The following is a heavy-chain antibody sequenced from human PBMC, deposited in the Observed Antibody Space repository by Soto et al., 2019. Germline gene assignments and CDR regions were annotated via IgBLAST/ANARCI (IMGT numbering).Heavy chain of an antibody. CDR3: ASFVSRHDYYFDL. J-gene: IGHJ2*01. CDR2: IYYTGNT. CDR1: GRSINSSFYY. D-gene: IGHD4-17*01. V-gene: IGHV4-39*02. Sequence: QLQLQESGPGLVKPSETLSLNCTISGRSINSSFYYWGWIRQPPGMGLEWIGNIYYTGNTYYNASLKNRVTISPDPPKNRFSLKLTSVTAADTAVYYCASFVSRHDYYFDLWGPGTLVTVSS.